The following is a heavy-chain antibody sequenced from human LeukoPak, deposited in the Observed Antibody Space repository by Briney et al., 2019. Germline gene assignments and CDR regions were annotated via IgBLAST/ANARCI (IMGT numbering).Heavy chain of an antibody. D-gene: IGHD5-12*01. CDR2: IYYSGSA. CDR1: GGSISGYY. CDR3: ARAGGYSGYASN. V-gene: IGHV4-59*01. Sequence: SETLSLTCTVSGGSISGYYWTWIRQPPGKGLEWIGYIYYSGSAYYNPSLKSRVAMSVDTSKNQFSLKLSSVSTADTAVYYCARAGGYSGYASNWGQGTLVTVSS. J-gene: IGHJ4*02.